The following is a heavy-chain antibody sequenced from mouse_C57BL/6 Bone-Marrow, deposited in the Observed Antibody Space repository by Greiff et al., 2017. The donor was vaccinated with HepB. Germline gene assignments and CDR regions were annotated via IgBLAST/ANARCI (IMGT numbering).Heavy chain of an antibody. V-gene: IGHV1-74*01. CDR3: ATYSNDPYYYAMDY. D-gene: IGHD2-12*01. J-gene: IGHJ4*01. CDR2: IHPSDSDT. Sequence: QVQLQQPGAELVKPGASVKVSCKASGYTFTSYWMHWVKQRPGQGLEWIGRIHPSDSDTNYNQKFKGKATLTVDKSSSTAYMQLSSLTSEDSAVYYCATYSNDPYYYAMDYWGQGTSVTVSS. CDR1: GYTFTSYW.